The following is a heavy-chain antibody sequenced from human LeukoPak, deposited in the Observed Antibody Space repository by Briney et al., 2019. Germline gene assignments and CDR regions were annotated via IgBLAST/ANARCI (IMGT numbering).Heavy chain of an antibody. Sequence: GGSLRLSCAASGFTFSYYSMSWVRQAPGKGLEWVSGITGSAGSTHYADSVKGRFTISRDNTKNTLYLQMNSLRAEDTAIYYCAKSSYYDSSGYYREYYFDYWGQGALVTVSS. D-gene: IGHD3-22*01. V-gene: IGHV3-23*01. CDR3: AKSSYYDSSGYYREYYFDY. CDR1: GFTFSYYS. CDR2: ITGSAGST. J-gene: IGHJ4*02.